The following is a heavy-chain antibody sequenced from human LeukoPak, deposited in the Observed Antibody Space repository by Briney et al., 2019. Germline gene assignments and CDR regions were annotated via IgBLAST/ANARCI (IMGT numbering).Heavy chain of an antibody. CDR3: ARVDMVDEWAYYFDY. CDR1: GFTFSDYY. CDR2: ISSSGSTI. J-gene: IGHJ4*02. Sequence: PGGSLRLSCAASGFTFSDYYMSWIRQAPGKGLEWVSYISSSGSTIYYADSVKGRFTISRDNAKNSLYLQMNSLRAEDTAVYYCARVDMVDEWAYYFDYWGQGTLVTVSS. D-gene: IGHD3-10*01. V-gene: IGHV3-11*04.